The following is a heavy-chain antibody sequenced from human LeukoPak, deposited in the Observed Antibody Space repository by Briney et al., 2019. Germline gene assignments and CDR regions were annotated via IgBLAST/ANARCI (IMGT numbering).Heavy chain of an antibody. CDR2: LNGDGTNI. CDR3: AKDQRWESPHYLDS. J-gene: IGHJ4*02. D-gene: IGHD1-26*01. Sequence: GGSLRLSCVASGFTFSNYWMQWVRQVPGKGLVWASRLNGDGTNIIYADSVKGRFTISRDNSKNTLYVQMNSLRDEDTAVYYCAKDQRWESPHYLDSWGQGTLVTVSS. V-gene: IGHV3-74*01. CDR1: GFTFSNYW.